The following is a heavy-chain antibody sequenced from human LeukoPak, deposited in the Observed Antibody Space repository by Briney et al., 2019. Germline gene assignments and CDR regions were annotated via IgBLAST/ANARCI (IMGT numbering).Heavy chain of an antibody. CDR3: ARLSLHCSGGSCYRGAFDS. Sequence: PSETLSLTCSVSGGFTGSDYWSWIRQPPGKGLEWIAYVYYSGVTSYNPSLKSRVAISIDTSKNQFSLSLTSVTAADTAVYYCARLSLHCSGGSCYRGAFDSWGQGTLVTVSS. V-gene: IGHV4-59*08. J-gene: IGHJ4*02. CDR2: VYYSGVT. CDR1: GGFTGSDY. D-gene: IGHD2-15*01.